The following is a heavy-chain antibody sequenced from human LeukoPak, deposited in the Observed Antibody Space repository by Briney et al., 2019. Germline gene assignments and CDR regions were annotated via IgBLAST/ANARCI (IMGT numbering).Heavy chain of an antibody. CDR1: GFTFSSYG. CDR3: AKTAVLLWFGNNMAFDY. Sequence: HPGGSLRLSCAASGFTFSSYGMHWVRQAPGKGLEWVAFIRYDGSNKYYADSVKGRFTISRDNSKNTLYLQMNSLRAEDTAIYYCAKTAVLLWFGNNMAFDYWGQGTLVTVSS. D-gene: IGHD3-10*01. V-gene: IGHV3-30*02. J-gene: IGHJ4*02. CDR2: IRYDGSNK.